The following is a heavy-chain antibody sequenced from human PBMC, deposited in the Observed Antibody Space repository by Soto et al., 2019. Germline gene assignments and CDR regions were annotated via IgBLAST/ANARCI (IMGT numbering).Heavy chain of an antibody. V-gene: IGHV3-23*01. D-gene: IGHD3-10*01. CDR3: VKNSGWFNT. Sequence: GGSLRLSCAASGFMFSTTDMSLVRQAPGKGLEWLTTIEGSGEITYYADSVKGRFTISRDNSKSTVYLQMDSLTDDDTAVYFCVKNSGWFNTWGQGTPFTVSS. CDR1: GFMFSTTD. CDR2: IEGSGEIT. J-gene: IGHJ5*02.